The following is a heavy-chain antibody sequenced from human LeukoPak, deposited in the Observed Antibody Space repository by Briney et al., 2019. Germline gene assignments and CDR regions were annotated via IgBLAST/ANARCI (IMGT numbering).Heavy chain of an antibody. Sequence: GGSLRLSCAASGFTFSNYAISWVRQAPGKGLEWVSSISPSNISSYYADSVRGRFTISRDNSKNTLYLQMNSLRAEDTAVYYCARLVVDTAMVSDYWGQGTLVTVSS. D-gene: IGHD5-18*01. J-gene: IGHJ4*02. CDR1: GFTFSNYA. CDR2: ISPSNISS. CDR3: ARLVVDTAMVSDY. V-gene: IGHV3-23*01.